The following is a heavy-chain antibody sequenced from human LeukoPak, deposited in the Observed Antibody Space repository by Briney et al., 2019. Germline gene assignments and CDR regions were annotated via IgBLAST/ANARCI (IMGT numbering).Heavy chain of an antibody. J-gene: IGHJ3*02. D-gene: IGHD4-11*01. V-gene: IGHV3-9*03. CDR2: ISWNSGRI. CDR3: ARSMTKDAFDI. CDR1: GFTFDDYA. Sequence: GGSLRLSCAASGFTFDDYAMHWVRQAPGKGLEWVSGISWNSGRIGYADSVKGRFTISRDNAKNSLYLQMNSLRAEDMALYYCARSMTKDAFDIWGQGTMVTVSS.